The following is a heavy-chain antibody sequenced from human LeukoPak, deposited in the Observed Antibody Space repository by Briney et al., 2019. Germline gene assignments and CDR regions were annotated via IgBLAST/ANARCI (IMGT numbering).Heavy chain of an antibody. CDR3: ARVIAVAGPSYGMDV. V-gene: IGHV1-46*01. J-gene: IGHJ6*02. CDR2: INPSGGST. CDR1: GYTFTSYY. D-gene: IGHD6-19*01. Sequence: ASVKVSCKASGYTFTSYYMHWVRQAPGQGLEWTGIINPSGGSTSYAQKFQGRVTMTRDTSTSTVYMELSSLRSEDTAVYYCARVIAVAGPSYGMDVWGQGTTVTVSS.